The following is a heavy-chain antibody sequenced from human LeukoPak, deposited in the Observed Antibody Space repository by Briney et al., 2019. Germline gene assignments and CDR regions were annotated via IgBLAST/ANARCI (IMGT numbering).Heavy chain of an antibody. CDR3: AKDIRFLEYGMDV. D-gene: IGHD3-3*01. V-gene: IGHV3-9*01. J-gene: IGHJ6*02. Sequence: GGSLRLSCAASGFTFGDYAMHWVRQAPGKGLEWVSGISWNSGNIGYADSVKGRFTISRDNAKNSLYLQMNSLRAEDTALYYCAKDIRFLEYGMDVWGQGTTVTVSS. CDR1: GFTFGDYA. CDR2: ISWNSGNI.